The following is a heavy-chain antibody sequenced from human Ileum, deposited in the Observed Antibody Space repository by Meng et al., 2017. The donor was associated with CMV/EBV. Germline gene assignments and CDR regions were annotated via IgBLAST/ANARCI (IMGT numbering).Heavy chain of an antibody. CDR3: ARDGLDGSYFAY. CDR2: INTDTGEP. V-gene: IGHV7-4-1*02. D-gene: IGHD1-26*01. Sequence: VHPGQAGSELKKPGASAKVSCKASGSTYTTNSLIWVRQAPGHGPEWMGWINTDTGEPMYARDFTGRFVFSLATSVSTAYLQSSSLKAEDPAVYYCARDGLDGSYFAYWGKGTLVTVSS. CDR1: GSTYTTNS. J-gene: IGHJ4*02.